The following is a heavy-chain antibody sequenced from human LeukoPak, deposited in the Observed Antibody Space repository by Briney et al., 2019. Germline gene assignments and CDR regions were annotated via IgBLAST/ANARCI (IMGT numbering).Heavy chain of an antibody. Sequence: PGRSLRLSCAASGFTFYSYDMHWVRQAPGKGLEWVAVISYDGTKRYYADSVKGRFTISRDNSKNTLYLQMNSLRVEDTAVYYCAREIATRRDYFDYWGQGTLVTVSS. CDR3: AREIATRRDYFDY. CDR2: ISYDGTKR. CDR1: GFTFYSYD. V-gene: IGHV3-30-3*01. J-gene: IGHJ4*02. D-gene: IGHD6-6*01.